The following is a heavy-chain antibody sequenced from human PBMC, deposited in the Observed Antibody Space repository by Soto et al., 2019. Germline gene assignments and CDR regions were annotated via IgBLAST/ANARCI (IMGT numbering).Heavy chain of an antibody. CDR3: ARIFRFRFDP. Sequence: PGGSLRLSCAASGFTFSSYAMSWVRQAPGKGLEWVSAISGSGGSTYYADSVEGRFTISRDNSKNTLYLQMNSLRAEDTAVYYCARIFRFRFDPWGQGTLVTVSS. V-gene: IGHV3-23*01. CDR2: ISGSGGST. J-gene: IGHJ5*02. CDR1: GFTFSSYA. D-gene: IGHD3-3*01.